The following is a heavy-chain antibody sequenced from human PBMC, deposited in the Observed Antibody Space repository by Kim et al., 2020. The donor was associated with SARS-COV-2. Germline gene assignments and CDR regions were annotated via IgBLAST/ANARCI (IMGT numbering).Heavy chain of an antibody. J-gene: IGHJ6*02. CDR1: GASISSSNW. Sequence: SETLSLTCAVSGASISSSNWWSCLRQKPGERVEGFGEIYHTSRTNYNPSLKSRATVLAEKSKNQLSLKLTSVSAADTAGDYCARDFGRDAGMDVWGQ. V-gene: IGHV4-4*02. CDR2: IYHTSRT. D-gene: IGHD1-26*01. CDR3: ARDFGRDAGMDV.